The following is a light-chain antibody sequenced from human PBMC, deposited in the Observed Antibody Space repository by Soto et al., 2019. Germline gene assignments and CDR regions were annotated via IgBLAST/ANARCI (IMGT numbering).Light chain of an antibody. CDR1: SSDVGGYDY. Sequence: QSALTQPASVSGSPGQSITISCTGMSSDVGGYDYVSWHQQHPGKAPKLMIYEVNTRPSGVSNRFSGSKSGNTASLTISGLQAEDEADYYCCSYTSSGAHVFGGGTKLTVL. J-gene: IGLJ2*01. CDR3: CSYTSSGAHV. V-gene: IGLV2-14*01. CDR2: EVN.